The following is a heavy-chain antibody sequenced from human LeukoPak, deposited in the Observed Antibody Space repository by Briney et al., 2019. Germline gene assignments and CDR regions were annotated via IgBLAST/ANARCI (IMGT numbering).Heavy chain of an antibody. D-gene: IGHD1-26*01. J-gene: IGHJ4*02. Sequence: SETLSLTCAVYGGSFSGYYWSWIRQPPGKGLEWIGEINHSGSTNYSPSLKSRVTMSLDTPKNQFSLKLSSVTAADTAVYYCVRDRDGSHDYWGQGTQVTVSS. CDR3: VRDRDGSHDY. CDR1: GGSFSGYY. CDR2: INHSGST. V-gene: IGHV4-34*01.